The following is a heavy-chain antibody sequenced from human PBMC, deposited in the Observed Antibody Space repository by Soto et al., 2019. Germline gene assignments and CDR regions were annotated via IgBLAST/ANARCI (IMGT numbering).Heavy chain of an antibody. V-gene: IGHV2-70*01. CDR2: IDWDDDK. Sequence: SCPTLVNPTQTLTLTCTFSGCSLSTSGMCXSWIRQPPGKALEWLALIDWDDDKYYSTSLKTRLTISKDTSKNQVVLTMTNMDPVDTATYYCARVGITGTTGYYYYGMDVWGQGTTVTVSS. CDR3: ARVGITGTTGYYYYGMDV. J-gene: IGHJ6*02. D-gene: IGHD1-7*01. CDR1: GCSLSTSGMC.